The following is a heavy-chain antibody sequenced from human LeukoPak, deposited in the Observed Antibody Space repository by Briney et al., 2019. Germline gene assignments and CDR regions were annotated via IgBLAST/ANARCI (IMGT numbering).Heavy chain of an antibody. CDR2: IYYSGST. CDR3: ARERGGGYYYDSSGYIDY. D-gene: IGHD3-22*01. CDR1: GGSISSYY. V-gene: IGHV4-59*01. Sequence: PLETLSLTCTVSGGSISSYYWSWIRQPPGKGLEWIGYIYYSGSTNYNPSLKSRVTISVDTSKNQFSLKLSSVTAADTAVYYCARERGGGYYYDSSGYIDYWGQGTLVTVSS. J-gene: IGHJ4*02.